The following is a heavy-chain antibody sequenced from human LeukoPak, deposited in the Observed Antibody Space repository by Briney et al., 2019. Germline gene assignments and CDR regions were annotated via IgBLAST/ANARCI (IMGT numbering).Heavy chain of an antibody. CDR2: ISSSWSTI. V-gene: IGHV3-11*01. D-gene: IGHD3-9*01. CDR3: ARGATSVTGSIYYFDY. J-gene: IGHJ4*02. Sequence: GGALRHSCAASRFTFSDYYMSWIRQAPGKGLEWVSYISSSWSTIYYADSVKGRFTISRDNAKNSLYLQMNSLRAEDTTVYNCARGATSVTGSIYYFDYWGQGTLVTVSS. CDR1: RFTFSDYY.